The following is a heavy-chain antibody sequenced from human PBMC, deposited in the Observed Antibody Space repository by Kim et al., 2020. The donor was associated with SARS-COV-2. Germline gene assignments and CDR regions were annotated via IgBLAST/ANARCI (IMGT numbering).Heavy chain of an antibody. CDR1: GGSISSSSYY. CDR2: IYYSGST. J-gene: IGHJ4*02. Sequence: SETLSLTCTVSGGSISSSSYYWGWIRQPPGKGLEWIGSIYYSGSTYYNPSLKSRVTISVDTSKNQFSLKLSSVTAADTAVYYCARHCQFMLGDYFDYWGQGTLVTVSS. CDR3: ARHCQFMLGDYFDY. V-gene: IGHV4-39*01. D-gene: IGHD3-16*01.